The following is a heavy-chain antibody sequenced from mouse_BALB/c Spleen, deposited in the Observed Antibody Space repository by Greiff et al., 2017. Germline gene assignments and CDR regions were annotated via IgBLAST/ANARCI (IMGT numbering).Heavy chain of an antibody. CDR2: IWAGGST. CDR3: ARDGTGKVAWFAY. D-gene: IGHD4-1*01. V-gene: IGHV2-9*02. J-gene: IGHJ3*01. CDR1: GFSLTSYG. Sequence: VMLVESGPGLVAPSQSLSITCTVSGFSLTSYGVHWVRQPPGKGLEWLGVIWAGGSTNYNSALMSRLSISKDNSKSQVFLKMNSLQTDDTAMYYCARDGTGKVAWFAYWGQGTLVTVSA.